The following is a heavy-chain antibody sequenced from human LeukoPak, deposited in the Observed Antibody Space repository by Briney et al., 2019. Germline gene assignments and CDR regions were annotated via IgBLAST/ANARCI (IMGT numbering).Heavy chain of an antibody. V-gene: IGHV3-30-3*01. CDR3: ARDGPTHRSGSYAYAAFDI. D-gene: IGHD1-26*01. J-gene: IGHJ3*02. Sequence: PGGSLRLSCAASGFTFSSYAMHWVRQAPGKGLGWVAVISYDGSNKYYADSVKGRFTISRDNSKNTLYLQMNSLRAEDTAVYYCARDGPTHRSGSYAYAAFDIWGQGTMVTVSS. CDR2: ISYDGSNK. CDR1: GFTFSSYA.